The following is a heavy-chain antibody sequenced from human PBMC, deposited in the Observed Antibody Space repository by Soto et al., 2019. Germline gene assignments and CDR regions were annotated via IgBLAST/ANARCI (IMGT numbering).Heavy chain of an antibody. CDR3: ARETRGSSWYIAGFDP. Sequence: GGSLRLSCAASGVTFSSYSMNWVRQAPGKGLEWVSSISSSSSYIYYADSVKGRFTISRDNAKNSLYLQMNSLRAEDTAVYYCARETRGSSWYIAGFDPWGQGTLVTVSS. V-gene: IGHV3-21*01. CDR2: ISSSSSYI. CDR1: GVTFSSYS. D-gene: IGHD6-13*01. J-gene: IGHJ5*02.